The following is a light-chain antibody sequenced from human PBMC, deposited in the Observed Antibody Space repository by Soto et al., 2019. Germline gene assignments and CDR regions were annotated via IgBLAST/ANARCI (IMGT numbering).Light chain of an antibody. V-gene: IGLV2-11*01. CDR2: DVN. J-gene: IGLJ3*02. CDR3: CSYAGSYPWV. CDR1: SSDVGNYNY. Sequence: QSALTQPRSVSGSPGQSVTISCTGTSSDVGNYNYVSWYQQHPGKAPKVMIYDVNKWPSGVADRFSGSKSGNTASLTISVLQAEDDADYCCCSYAGSYPWVFGGGTKLTVL.